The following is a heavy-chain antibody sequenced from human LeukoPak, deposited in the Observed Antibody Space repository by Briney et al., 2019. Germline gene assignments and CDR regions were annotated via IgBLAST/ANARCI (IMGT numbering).Heavy chain of an antibody. CDR2: INHSGST. Sequence: KPSETLSLTCAVYGGSFSAYYWSWIRQPPGKGLEWIGEINHSGSTNYNPPLKSRVAISVDTSRNQFSLRLSSVTAADTAVYYCARGQRITMTDWGQGTLVTVSS. CDR3: ARGQRITMTD. J-gene: IGHJ4*02. V-gene: IGHV4-34*01. D-gene: IGHD3-22*01. CDR1: GGSFSAYY.